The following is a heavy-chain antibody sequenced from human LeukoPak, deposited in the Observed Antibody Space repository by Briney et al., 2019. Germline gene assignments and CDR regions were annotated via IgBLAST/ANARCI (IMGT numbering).Heavy chain of an antibody. CDR2: INHSGST. V-gene: IGHV4-34*01. CDR3: ARGTYSGSRRRGWFDP. CDR1: GGSFSGYY. J-gene: IGHJ5*02. Sequence: PSETLSLTCAVYGGSFSGYYWSWIRQPPGKGLEWIGEINHSGSTNYNPSLKSRVTISVDTSKNQFSLKLSSVTAADTAVYYCARGTYSGSRRRGWFDPWGQGTLVTVSS. D-gene: IGHD1-26*01.